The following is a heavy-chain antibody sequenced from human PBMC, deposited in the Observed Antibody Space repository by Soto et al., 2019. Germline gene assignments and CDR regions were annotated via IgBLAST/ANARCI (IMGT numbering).Heavy chain of an antibody. CDR2: IYYSGST. CDR3: ARVPSSIAARSFDP. V-gene: IGHV4-31*03. CDR1: GGSISSGGYY. Sequence: SETLSLTCTVSGGSISSGGYYWSWIRQHPGKGLEWIGYIYYSGSTYYNPSLKSRVTISVDTSKNQFSLKLSSVTAADTAVYYCARVPSSIAARSFDPWGQGTLVTVSS. J-gene: IGHJ5*02. D-gene: IGHD6-6*01.